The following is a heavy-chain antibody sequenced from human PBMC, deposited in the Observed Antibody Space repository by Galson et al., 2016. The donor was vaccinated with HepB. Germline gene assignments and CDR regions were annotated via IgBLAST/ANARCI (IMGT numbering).Heavy chain of an antibody. CDR1: GFTFSDYT. CDR2: ITSSRTT. V-gene: IGHV3-69-1*02. Sequence: SLRLSCAGSGFTFSDYTLNWVRQAPGKGLEWVSSITSSRTTYYADSVKGRFTISRDTLLYLRMTGLRDEDTAVYYCARPPRGSDVKFGFDTWGEESQVTV. D-gene: IGHD1-26*01. J-gene: IGHJ5*02. CDR3: ARPPRGSDVKFGFDT.